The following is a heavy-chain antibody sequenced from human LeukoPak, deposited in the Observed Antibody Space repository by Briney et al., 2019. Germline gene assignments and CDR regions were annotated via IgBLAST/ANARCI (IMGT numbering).Heavy chain of an antibody. CDR2: ISYGGSNK. D-gene: IGHD3-10*01. J-gene: IGHJ6*03. Sequence: QPGGSLRLSCAASGFTFSSYAMHWVRQAPGKWLEWVAVISYGGSNKYYADSVKGRFTISRDNSKNTLYLQMNSLRAEDTAVYYCARGRGGISYYMDVWGKGTTVTVSS. CDR3: ARGRGGISYYMDV. CDR1: GFTFSSYA. V-gene: IGHV3-30*04.